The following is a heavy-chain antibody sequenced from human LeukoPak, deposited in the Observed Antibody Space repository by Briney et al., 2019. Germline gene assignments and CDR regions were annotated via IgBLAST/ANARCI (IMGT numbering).Heavy chain of an antibody. D-gene: IGHD4-23*01. Sequence: PGGSLRLSCAASGFTFSSYWMHWVRQAPGKGLVWVSRINNDGSSTTYADSVKGRFTISRDNAKNTLYLQMNSLRAEDTAVYYCARAGDDYGGNSYFDYWGQGTLVTVSS. V-gene: IGHV3-74*01. CDR3: ARAGDDYGGNSYFDY. J-gene: IGHJ4*02. CDR1: GFTFSSYW. CDR2: INNDGSST.